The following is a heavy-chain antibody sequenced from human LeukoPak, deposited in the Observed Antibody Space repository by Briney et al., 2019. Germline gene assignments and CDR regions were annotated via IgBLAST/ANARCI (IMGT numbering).Heavy chain of an antibody. Sequence: SETLSLTCAVSGGSLSGYYWTWIRQPPGKGLEWIGDINHSGSTNYNPSLKSRVTISVDTSKNQFSLKLSSVTAADTAVYYCAGTYYYDSSGYYHYSLWGQGTLVTVSS. J-gene: IGHJ4*02. CDR2: INHSGST. CDR1: GGSLSGYY. CDR3: AGTYYYDSSGYYHYSL. V-gene: IGHV4-34*01. D-gene: IGHD3-22*01.